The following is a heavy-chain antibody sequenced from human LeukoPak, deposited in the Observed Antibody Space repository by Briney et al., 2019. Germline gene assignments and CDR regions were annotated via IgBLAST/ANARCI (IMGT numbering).Heavy chain of an antibody. Sequence: KSSETLSLTCTVSGGSISSSSYYWGWIRQPPGKGLEWIGSIYYSGSTYYNPSLKSRVTISVDTSKNQFSLKLSSVTAADTAVYYCARLSSEPAALPFDYWGQGTLVTVSS. D-gene: IGHD2-2*01. CDR3: ARLSSEPAALPFDY. V-gene: IGHV4-39*01. CDR2: IYYSGST. CDR1: GGSISSSSYY. J-gene: IGHJ4*02.